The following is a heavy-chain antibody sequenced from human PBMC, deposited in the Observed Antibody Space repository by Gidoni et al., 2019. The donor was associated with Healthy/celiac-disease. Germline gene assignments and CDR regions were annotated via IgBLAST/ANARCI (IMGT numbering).Heavy chain of an antibody. CDR3: AKDLNPAGSFALHAFDI. D-gene: IGHD3-10*01. CDR2: ISGSGGST. CDR1: GFTFSRYA. V-gene: IGHV3-23*01. Sequence: EVQLLESGGGLVQPGGSLRLSCAASGFTFSRYAMSWVRQAPGKGMEWVSAISGSGGSTYYADSVKGRFTISRDNSKNTLYLQMNSLRAEDTAVYYCAKDLNPAGSFALHAFDIWGQGTMVTVSS. J-gene: IGHJ3*02.